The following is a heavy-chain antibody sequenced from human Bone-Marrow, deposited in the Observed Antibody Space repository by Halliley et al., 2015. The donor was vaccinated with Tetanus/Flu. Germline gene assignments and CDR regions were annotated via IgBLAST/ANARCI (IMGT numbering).Heavy chain of an antibody. D-gene: IGHD3-9*01. Sequence: ISKSGDKTWYADSVKGRFSISRDDARNTLYLHMSNLRAEDTAVYYCARDADTTGYYYYFDFWGQGTLVTAS. CDR2: ISKSGDKT. J-gene: IGHJ4*02. V-gene: IGHV3-23*01. CDR3: ARDADTTGYYYYFDF.